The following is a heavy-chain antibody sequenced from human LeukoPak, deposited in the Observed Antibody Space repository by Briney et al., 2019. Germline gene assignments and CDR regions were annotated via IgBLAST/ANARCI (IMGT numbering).Heavy chain of an antibody. CDR3: AKGLAPRGQFDY. Sequence: GGSLRLSCAASGFTFSSYAMSWVRQAPGKGLEWVSGISSSGSGGSTYYADSVKGRFTISRDNSKNTLYLQINSVRAEDTAVYYCAKGLAPRGQFDYWGQGTLVTVSS. D-gene: IGHD6-6*01. CDR2: ISSSGSGGST. CDR1: GFTFSSYA. V-gene: IGHV3-23*01. J-gene: IGHJ4*02.